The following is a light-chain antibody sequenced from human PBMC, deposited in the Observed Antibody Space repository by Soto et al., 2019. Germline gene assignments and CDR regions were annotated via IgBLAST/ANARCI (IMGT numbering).Light chain of an antibody. Sequence: QSALTQPPSVSGATGQRVTISCTGSSSNIGTGYDVHWYQQLPKAVPKLLIYDSTNRPSDVPDRFSGSKSGTSDSLAITGLQAEDEADYYCQSYDSSLSGYVFGTGTKLTVL. V-gene: IGLV1-40*01. CDR2: DST. J-gene: IGLJ1*01. CDR1: SSNIGTGYD. CDR3: QSYDSSLSGYV.